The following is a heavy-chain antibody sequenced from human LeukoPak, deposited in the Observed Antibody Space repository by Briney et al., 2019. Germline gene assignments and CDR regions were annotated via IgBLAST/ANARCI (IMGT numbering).Heavy chain of an antibody. V-gene: IGHV4-39*01. CDR2: IFYAGSA. Sequence: SETLSLTCTVSGGSISSINYYWDWIRQPPGRGLEWIGSIFYAGSASYNPSLRSRVTISVDTSKNQFSLKLSSVTAADTAVYYCARFAYCGGHCWYYFDYWGQGSLVTVSS. CDR3: ARFAYCGGHCWYYFDY. D-gene: IGHD2-21*02. CDR1: GGSISSINYY. J-gene: IGHJ4*02.